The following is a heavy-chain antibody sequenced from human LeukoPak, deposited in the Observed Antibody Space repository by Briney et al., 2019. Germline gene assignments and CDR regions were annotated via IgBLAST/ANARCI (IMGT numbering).Heavy chain of an antibody. V-gene: IGHV1-18*04. CDR1: GYTFTSYG. CDR2: ISAYNGNT. Sequence: ASVKVSCKASGYTFTSYGISWVRQAPGQGLEWMGWISAYNGNTNYAQKLQGRVTMTTDTSTSTAYMELRSLRSDDTAVYYCARDRDPVDDYENDAFDIWGQGTMVTASS. CDR3: ARDRDPVDDYENDAFDI. J-gene: IGHJ3*02. D-gene: IGHD4-17*01.